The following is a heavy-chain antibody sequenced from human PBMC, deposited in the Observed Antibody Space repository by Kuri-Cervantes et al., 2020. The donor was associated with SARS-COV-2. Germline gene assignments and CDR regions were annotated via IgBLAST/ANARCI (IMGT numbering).Heavy chain of an antibody. CDR1: GYTFTGYY. CDR3: ARDRTRCSWYGWGGSIYGMDV. V-gene: IGHV1-2*02. CDR2: INPNSGGT. Sequence: ASVKVSCKDSGYTFTGYYMHWVRQAPGQGLEWMGWINPNSGGTNYAQKFQGRVTMTRDTSISTAYMELSRLRSDDTAVYYRARDRTRCSWYGWGGSIYGMDVWGQGTTVTVSS. D-gene: IGHD6-13*01. J-gene: IGHJ6*02.